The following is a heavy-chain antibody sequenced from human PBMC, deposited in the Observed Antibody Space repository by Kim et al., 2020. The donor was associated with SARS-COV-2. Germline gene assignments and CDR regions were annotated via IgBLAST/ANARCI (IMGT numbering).Heavy chain of an antibody. J-gene: IGHJ5*02. CDR3: AREEQGGWFDP. V-gene: IGHV1-46*01. Sequence: TSYAQKFQGRVTMTRDTSTSTVYMELSSLRSEDTAVYYCAREEQGGWFDPWGQGTLVTVSS. CDR2: T. D-gene: IGHD1-1*01.